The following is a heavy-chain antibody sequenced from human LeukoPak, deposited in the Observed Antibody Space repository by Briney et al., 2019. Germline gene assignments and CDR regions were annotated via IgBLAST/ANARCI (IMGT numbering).Heavy chain of an antibody. CDR3: AREFRPRTSNCGFFRSWCYFCG. CDR2: ITHRGST. J-gene: IGHJ2*01. V-gene: IGHV4-34*01. CDR1: GVSFSGYY. D-gene: IGHD4/OR15-4a*01. Sequence: SGTLSLTCAVSGVSFSGYYRSWVRQTPGKGLEWVGEITHRGSTNYKPSLKSRVTISVDTSKNQFSLKLSSVTAADTAVYYCAREFRPRTSNCGFFRSWCYFCGWGR.